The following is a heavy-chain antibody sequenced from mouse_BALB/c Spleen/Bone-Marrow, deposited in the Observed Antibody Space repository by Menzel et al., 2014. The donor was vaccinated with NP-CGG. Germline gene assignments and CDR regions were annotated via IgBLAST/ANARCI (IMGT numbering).Heavy chain of an antibody. J-gene: IGHJ4*01. CDR3: ARGSYYEGAMDY. Sequence: VKLMESGPGLVAPTQSLSITCTVSGFSLTSYGVHWVRQPPGKVLEWLGVIWAGGSTNYNSALMSRLSISKDNSKSQVFLKMNSLQTDDTAMYYCARGSYYEGAMDYWGQGTSVTVSS. V-gene: IGHV2-9*02. CDR1: GFSLTSYG. CDR2: IWAGGST. D-gene: IGHD1-1*01.